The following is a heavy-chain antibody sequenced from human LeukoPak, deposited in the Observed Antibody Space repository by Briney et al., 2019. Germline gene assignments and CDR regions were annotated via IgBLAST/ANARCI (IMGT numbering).Heavy chain of an antibody. V-gene: IGHV4-39*07. CDR3: ARVGPVEMATTGYFDS. J-gene: IGHJ4*02. CDR1: GGSITRTSHY. CDR2: IFYTGST. D-gene: IGHD5-24*01. Sequence: SETLSLTCIVSGGSITRTSHYWAWIRQSPGKGLEWIGSIFYTGSTYPNPSLESRITMSVDTSKNQFSLKLSSVTAPDTAVYFCARVGPVEMATTGYFDSWGQGTLVTVSS.